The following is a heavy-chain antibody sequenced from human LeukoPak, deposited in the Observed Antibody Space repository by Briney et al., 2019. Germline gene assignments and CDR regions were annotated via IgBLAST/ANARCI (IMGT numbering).Heavy chain of an antibody. CDR1: GGSISSYY. CDR3: AREMCGGDCAWFDP. D-gene: IGHD2-21*02. CDR2: IYYSGST. Sequence: PSETLSLTCTVSGGSISSYYWSWIRQPPGKGLEWIGYIYYSGSTNYNPSLKSRVPISVDTSKNQFSLKLSSVTAADTAVYYCAREMCGGDCAWFDPWGQGTLVTVSS. V-gene: IGHV4-59*01. J-gene: IGHJ5*02.